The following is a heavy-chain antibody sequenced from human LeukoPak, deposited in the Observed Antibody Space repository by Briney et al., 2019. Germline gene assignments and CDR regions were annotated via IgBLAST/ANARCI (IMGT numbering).Heavy chain of an antibody. CDR1: GGTFSSYA. CDR3: ARYRAKTKTYYYDSSGYRSGFDP. J-gene: IGHJ5*02. Sequence: ASVKVSCKASGGTFSSYAISWVRQAPGQGLEWMGGIIPLFGTANYAQKFQGRVTTTTDESTSTAYMELSSLRSEDTAVYYCARYRAKTKTYYYDSSGYRSGFDPWGQGTLVTVSS. CDR2: IIPLFGTA. D-gene: IGHD3-22*01. V-gene: IGHV1-69*05.